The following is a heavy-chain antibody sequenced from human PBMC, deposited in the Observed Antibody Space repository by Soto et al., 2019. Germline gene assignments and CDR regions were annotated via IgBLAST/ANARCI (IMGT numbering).Heavy chain of an antibody. Sequence: QVQLVQSGAEVKKPGSSVKVSCKASGGTFSSYAISWVRQAPGQGLEWMGGIIPIFGTANYAQKFQGRVTIAADHSTLSAYMQLSRLRSQDTAVYYCASPPACCSGGSCPYHYYGIDVWGHGTTVTGSS. J-gene: IGHJ6*02. CDR3: ASPPACCSGGSCPYHYYGIDV. D-gene: IGHD2-15*01. V-gene: IGHV1-69*12. CDR1: GGTFSSYA. CDR2: IIPIFGTA.